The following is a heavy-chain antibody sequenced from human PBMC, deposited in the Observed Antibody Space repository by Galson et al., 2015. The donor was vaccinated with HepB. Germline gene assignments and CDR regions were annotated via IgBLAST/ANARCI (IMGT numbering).Heavy chain of an antibody. J-gene: IGHJ4*02. CDR1: GFTFSSYS. V-gene: IGHV3-48*01. Sequence: SLRLSCAASGFTFSSYSMNWVRQAPGKGLEWVSYISSSSSTIYYADSVKGRFTISRDNAKNSLYLQMNSLRAEDTAVYYCAREELPYSSSWFDYWGQGTLVTVSS. CDR2: ISSSSSTI. CDR3: AREELPYSSSWFDY. D-gene: IGHD6-13*01.